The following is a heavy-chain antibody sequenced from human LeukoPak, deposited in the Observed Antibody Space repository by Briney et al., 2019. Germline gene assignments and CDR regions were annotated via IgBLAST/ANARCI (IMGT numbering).Heavy chain of an antibody. D-gene: IGHD1-26*01. CDR1: GFTVSSNY. CDR2: IYSGGST. Sequence: PGGSLRLSCAASGFTVSSNYMSWVRQAPGKGLEWVSVIYSGGSTYYADSVKGRFTISRDNSKNTLYLRMNSLRAEDTAVYYCASPIVGALSRDYWGQGTLVTVSS. CDR3: ASPIVGALSRDY. J-gene: IGHJ4*02. V-gene: IGHV3-53*01.